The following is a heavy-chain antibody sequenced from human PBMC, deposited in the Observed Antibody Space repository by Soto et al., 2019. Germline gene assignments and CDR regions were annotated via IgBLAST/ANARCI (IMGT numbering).Heavy chain of an antibody. J-gene: IGHJ4*02. V-gene: IGHV1-2*04. CDR3: ARDAGEDSFDNSLFDY. CDR1: GYTFIDYD. Sequence: ASVKVSCKASGYTFIDYDLHWVRQAPGQGLEWMGWINPNSGGTKYAQKFQGWVTMTRDTSVSTAYMELSRLKYDETAVYYCARDAGEDSFDNSLFDYWGQGALVTVPQ. D-gene: IGHD3-22*01. CDR2: INPNSGGT.